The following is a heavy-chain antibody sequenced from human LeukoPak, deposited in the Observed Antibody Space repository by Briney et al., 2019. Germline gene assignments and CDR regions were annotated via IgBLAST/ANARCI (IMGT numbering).Heavy chain of an antibody. CDR2: IIPIFGIA. CDR3: ARGDDSSAPDWFDP. V-gene: IGHV1-69*04. D-gene: IGHD3-22*01. CDR1: GGTFSTYA. J-gene: IGHJ5*02. Sequence: ASVKVSCKASGGTFSTYAISWGRQAPGHGLEWMGRIIPIFGIANYAQKFQGRVTITADKSTSTAYMELSSLRSEDTAVYYCARGDDSSAPDWFDPWGQGTLITVSS.